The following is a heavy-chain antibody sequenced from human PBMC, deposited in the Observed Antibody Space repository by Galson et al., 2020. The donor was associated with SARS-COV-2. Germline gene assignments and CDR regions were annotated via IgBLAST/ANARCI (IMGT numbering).Heavy chain of an antibody. CDR3: ARDGSSSSRGWFES. CDR1: GYTFTIFG. V-gene: IGHV1-18*01. Sequence: ASVKVSCKTSGYTFTIFGINWVRQAPGQGLEWMGWISGNSGNTNYAQKFQGRVTMTRDKFTSTVYMELRNLRSDDTAVYYCARDGSSSSRGWFESWGQGTLVTVSS. J-gene: IGHJ5*01. CDR2: ISGNSGNT. D-gene: IGHD6-13*01.